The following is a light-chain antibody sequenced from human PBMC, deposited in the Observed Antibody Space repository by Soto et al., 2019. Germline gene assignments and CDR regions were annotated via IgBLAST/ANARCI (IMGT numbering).Light chain of an antibody. CDR2: DAS. Sequence: DIQMTQSPSTLSASVGDRVTITCRASQTISSWLAWYQQKPGKAPKLLIYDASSLESGVPSRFSGSGSGTAFTISVSSLQLDDFGTYDCQQYYCFSPKTIGQGTKVEIK. CDR1: QTISSW. CDR3: QQYYCFSPKT. J-gene: IGKJ1*01. V-gene: IGKV1-5*01.